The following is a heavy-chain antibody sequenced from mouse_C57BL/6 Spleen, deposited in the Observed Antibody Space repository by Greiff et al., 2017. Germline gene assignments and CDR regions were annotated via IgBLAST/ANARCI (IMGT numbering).Heavy chain of an antibody. CDR2: ISSGSSTI. D-gene: IGHD2-5*01. J-gene: IGHJ2*01. CDR1: GFTFSDYG. Sequence: DVHLVESGGGLVKPGGSLKLSCAASGFTFSDYGMHWVRQAPEKGLEWVAYISSGSSTIYYADTVKGRFTISRDNAKNTLFLQMTSLRSEDTAMFDCARQSNYGRGYYLVYWGKGATLTVSS. V-gene: IGHV5-17*01. CDR3: ARQSNYGRGYYLVY.